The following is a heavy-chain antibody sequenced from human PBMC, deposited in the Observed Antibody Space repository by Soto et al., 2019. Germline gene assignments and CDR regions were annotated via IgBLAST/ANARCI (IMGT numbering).Heavy chain of an antibody. CDR3: ARDNDFWSGPPFDP. Sequence: GGSLRLSCAASGFTFSSYWMSWVRQAPGKGLEWVANIKQDGSEKYYVDSVKGRFTISRDNAKNSLYLQMNSLRAEDTAVYYCARDNDFWSGPPFDPWGQGTLVTVSS. CDR1: GFTFSSYW. D-gene: IGHD3-3*01. CDR2: IKQDGSEK. V-gene: IGHV3-7*01. J-gene: IGHJ5*02.